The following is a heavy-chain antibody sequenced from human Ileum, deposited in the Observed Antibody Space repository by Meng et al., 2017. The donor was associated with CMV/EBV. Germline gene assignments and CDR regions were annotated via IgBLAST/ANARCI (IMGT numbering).Heavy chain of an antibody. Sequence: GESLKISCAASGFIFSSHGVHWVRQAPGKGLEWVAFVHHDDSGKFYGDSVKGRFTISRDNSNNALYLQMNSLTTEDTAVYYCANDFWSGPPTESWGQGTLVTVSS. CDR1: GFIFSSHG. CDR3: ANDFWSGPPTES. J-gene: IGHJ5*02. V-gene: IGHV3-30*02. D-gene: IGHD3-3*01. CDR2: VHHDDSGK.